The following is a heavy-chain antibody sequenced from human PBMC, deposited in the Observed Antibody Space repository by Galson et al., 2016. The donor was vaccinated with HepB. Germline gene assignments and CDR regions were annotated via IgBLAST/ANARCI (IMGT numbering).Heavy chain of an antibody. V-gene: IGHV6-1*01. J-gene: IGHJ5*02. CDR1: GDSVSSNTAA. Sequence: CAISGDSVSSNTAAWNWIRQTPSRGLEWLGRTYYRSTWSNDYAVSVKSRITINRDTSKNQFSLQLTSVTPVDTAVYYCARGVLGPAGNWFAPWGQGTPVTVSS. D-gene: IGHD2/OR15-2a*01. CDR2: TYYRSTWSN. CDR3: ARGVLGPAGNWFAP.